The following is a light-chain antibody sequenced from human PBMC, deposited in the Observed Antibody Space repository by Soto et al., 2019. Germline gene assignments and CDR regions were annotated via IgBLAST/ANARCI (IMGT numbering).Light chain of an antibody. CDR2: WAS. J-gene: IGKJ3*01. V-gene: IGKV4-1*01. CDR3: QQYYSTPFT. CDR1: QSVLYSSINKNY. Sequence: DIVMTQSPDSLAVSLGERATINCKSSQSVLYSSINKNYLAWYQQKPGQPPRLPIYWASTRESGVPDRFSGSGSVTDFTLTISSLQAEDVAVYYCQQYYSTPFTFGPGTKVDIK.